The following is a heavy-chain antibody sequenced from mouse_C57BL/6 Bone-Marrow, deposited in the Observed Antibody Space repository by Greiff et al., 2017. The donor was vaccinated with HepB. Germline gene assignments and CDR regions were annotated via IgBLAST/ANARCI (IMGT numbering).Heavy chain of an antibody. J-gene: IGHJ4*01. CDR3: ARDGDYGGAMDY. CDR1: GFTFSDYY. CDR2: INYDGSST. V-gene: IGHV5-16*01. D-gene: IGHD2-4*01. Sequence: EVKLVESEGGLVQPGSSMKLPCTASGFTFSDYYMAWVRQVPEKGLEWVANINYDGSSTYYLDSLKSRFLISRDNEKNILYLQMSSLKSEDTATYYCARDGDYGGAMDYWGQGTSVTVSS.